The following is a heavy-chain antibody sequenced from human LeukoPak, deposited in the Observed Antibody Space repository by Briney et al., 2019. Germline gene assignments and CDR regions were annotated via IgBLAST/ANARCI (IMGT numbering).Heavy chain of an antibody. D-gene: IGHD1-26*01. J-gene: IGHJ5*02. Sequence: GGSLRLSCTASGFTFNSFWMTWVRQAPGKGLEWVANIKEDGSEENCVDFLKGRFTISRDNAKNSLYLQMNSLRAEDTAVYYCARVMGNWFDPWGQGTLVTVSS. CDR3: ARVMGNWFDP. CDR2: IKEDGSEE. V-gene: IGHV3-7*01. CDR1: GFTFNSFW.